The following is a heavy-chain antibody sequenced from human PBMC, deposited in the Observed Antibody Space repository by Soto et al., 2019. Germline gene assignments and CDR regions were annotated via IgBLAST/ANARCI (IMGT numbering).Heavy chain of an antibody. D-gene: IGHD1-26*01. CDR1: GFTFSSYA. Sequence: EVQLLESGGGLVQPGGSLRLSCAASGFTFSSYAMSWVRQAPGKGLEWVSAISGSGGSTYYADSVKGRFTISRDNSKNTLYLQMNSLRAEDTAVYYCAKDQLVGATTPGSAFDIWGQGTMVTVSS. CDR2: ISGSGGST. V-gene: IGHV3-23*01. CDR3: AKDQLVGATTPGSAFDI. J-gene: IGHJ3*02.